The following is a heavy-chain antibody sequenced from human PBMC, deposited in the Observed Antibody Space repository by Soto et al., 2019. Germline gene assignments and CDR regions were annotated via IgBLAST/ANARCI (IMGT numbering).Heavy chain of an antibody. J-gene: IGHJ3*02. CDR1: GGSISSYY. CDR2: IYYSGST. CDR3: AKAIEYLDAFDI. V-gene: IGHV4-59*08. D-gene: IGHD2-2*01. Sequence: SETLSLTCTVSGGSISSYYWSWIRQPPGKGLEWIGYIYYSGSTNYNPSLKSRVTISVYTSKSQFSLKLSSVTAADTAVYYCAKAIEYLDAFDIWGQGTMVTVSS.